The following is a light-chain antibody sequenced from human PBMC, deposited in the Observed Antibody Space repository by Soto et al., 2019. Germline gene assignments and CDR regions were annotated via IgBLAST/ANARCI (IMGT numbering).Light chain of an antibody. CDR1: QSLLLSNGYNS. V-gene: IGKV2-28*01. J-gene: IGKJ2*01. CDR2: FGS. CDR3: MQARQTPYT. Sequence: DIVLTQSPLSLPVTPGEPASISCRSSQSLLLSNGYNSLDWYLQKPGQSPQLLIYFGSNRASGVPDRFSGIVSGTDGTLRISRVEAADVGVYYCMQARQTPYTFGPGTKLEIK.